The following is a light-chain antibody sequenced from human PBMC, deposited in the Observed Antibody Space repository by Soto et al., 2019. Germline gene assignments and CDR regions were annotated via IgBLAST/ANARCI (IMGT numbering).Light chain of an antibody. V-gene: IGLV2-14*03. Sequence: QSVLTQPASVSGSPGQSITISCTGTSSDVDAYNYVSWYQHHPGKAPKLMIYDVSNRPSGVSNRFPGSKSGNTASLCCSGRQAAHEVDYYCSSHTRSSSAGLFGTGPKVTGL. J-gene: IGLJ1*01. CDR3: SSHTRSSSAGL. CDR1: SSDVDAYNY. CDR2: DVS.